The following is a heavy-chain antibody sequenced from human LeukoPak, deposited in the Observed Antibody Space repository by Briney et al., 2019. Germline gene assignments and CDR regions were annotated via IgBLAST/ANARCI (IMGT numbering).Heavy chain of an antibody. J-gene: IGHJ4*02. CDR3: AREWDDRPSGGVV. CDR1: GGSISSYY. CDR2: IYYSGST. Sequence: PSETLSLTCTVSGGSISSYYWSWIRQPPGKGLEWIGYIYYSGSTNYNPSLKSRVSISVDTSKNQFSLKLSSVTAADTAVYYCAREWDDRPSGGVVWGQGTLVTVSS. V-gene: IGHV4-59*12. D-gene: IGHD3-22*01.